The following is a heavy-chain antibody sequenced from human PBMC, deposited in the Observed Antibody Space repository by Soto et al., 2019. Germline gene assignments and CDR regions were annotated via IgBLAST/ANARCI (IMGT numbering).Heavy chain of an antibody. V-gene: IGHV5-51*01. J-gene: IGHJ4*02. CDR2: IHPVDSDA. CDR1: GYSFSSYW. D-gene: IGHD3-10*01. CDR3: ATAPPSFYFGSGSFLRGPYFDF. Sequence: GASLKISCKGSGYSFSSYWIGWVRQMPGKGLEWMGTIHPVDSDASYNQSFQDQVTLSGDKSISTAYLQWSSLRASDTAIYYCATAPPSFYFGSGSFLRGPYFDFWGQGTQVTVSS.